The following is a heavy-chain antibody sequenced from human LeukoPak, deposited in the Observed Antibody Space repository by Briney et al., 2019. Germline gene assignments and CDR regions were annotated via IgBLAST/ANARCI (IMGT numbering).Heavy chain of an antibody. J-gene: IGHJ4*02. CDR3: ARVFGYSYGYGY. CDR2: IYHSGST. Sequence: SETLSLTSAVSGGSISSGGYSWSWIRQPPGKGLEWIGYIYHSGSTNYNPSLKSRVTISVDTSKNQFSLKLSSVTAADTAVYYCARVFGYSYGYGYWGQGTLVTVSS. V-gene: IGHV4-30-2*01. CDR1: GGSISSGGYS. D-gene: IGHD5-18*01.